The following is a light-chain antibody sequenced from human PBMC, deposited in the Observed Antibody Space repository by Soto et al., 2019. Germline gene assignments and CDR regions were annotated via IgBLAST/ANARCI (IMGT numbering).Light chain of an antibody. CDR3: AAWDDSLNAYV. J-gene: IGLJ1*01. Sequence: QSVLTQPPSASGTPGQRVSISCSGSNSNIGSNTVNWYQQLPGTAPKRLIYSNNQRPSGVPDRISGSKSGTSASLAISGLQSEDEADYYCAAWDDSLNAYVFGNGTKVTV. V-gene: IGLV1-44*01. CDR1: NSNIGSNT. CDR2: SNN.